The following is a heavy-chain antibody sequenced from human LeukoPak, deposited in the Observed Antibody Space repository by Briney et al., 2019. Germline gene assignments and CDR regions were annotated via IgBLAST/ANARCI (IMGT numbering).Heavy chain of an antibody. CDR2: IIPIFGTA. D-gene: IGHD1-1*01. J-gene: IGHJ1*01. Sequence: ASVKVSCKASGGTFSSYAISWVRQAPGQGLEWMGGIIPIFGTANYAQKFQGRVTMTTDTSTSTAYMELRSLRSDDTAVYYCARDDVSIWNGYFQHWGQGTLVTVSS. V-gene: IGHV1-69*05. CDR1: GGTFSSYA. CDR3: ARDDVSIWNGYFQH.